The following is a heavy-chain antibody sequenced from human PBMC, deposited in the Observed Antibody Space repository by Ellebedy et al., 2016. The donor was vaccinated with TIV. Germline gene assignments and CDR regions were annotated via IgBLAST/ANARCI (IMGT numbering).Heavy chain of an antibody. J-gene: IGHJ6*02. Sequence: ASVKVSCKASGYTFTSYYMHWVRQPPGQGLEWMGLINPSGGSTTHAQKFQGRVTVTRDTSTKTVYIELSRLRSEDTAVYYCARDRRMDRGLIITAPSYFSGMDVWGQGTTVTVSS. CDR2: INPSGGST. V-gene: IGHV1-46*01. D-gene: IGHD3-10*01. CDR3: ARDRRMDRGLIITAPSYFSGMDV. CDR1: GYTFTSYY.